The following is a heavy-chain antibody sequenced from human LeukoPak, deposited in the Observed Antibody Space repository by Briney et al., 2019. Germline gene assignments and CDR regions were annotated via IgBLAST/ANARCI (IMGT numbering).Heavy chain of an antibody. J-gene: IGHJ5*02. CDR1: GYTFTGYY. D-gene: IGHD1-7*01. V-gene: IGHV1-2*02. Sequence: ASVKVSCKASGYTFTGYYMHWVRQAPGQRLEWMGWINPNSGGTNYAQKFQGRVTMTRDTSISTAYMELSRLRSDDTAVYYCASSKLELRYLIRAWGQGTLVTVSS. CDR2: INPNSGGT. CDR3: ASSKLELRYLIRA.